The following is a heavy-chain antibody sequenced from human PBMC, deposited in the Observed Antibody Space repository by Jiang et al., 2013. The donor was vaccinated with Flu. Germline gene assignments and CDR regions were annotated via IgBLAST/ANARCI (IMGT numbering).Heavy chain of an antibody. J-gene: IGHJ4*02. CDR2: TSGSGGST. D-gene: IGHD6-13*01. CDR3: AKGRAAAGKSYFDF. Sequence: VQLLESGGGLVQPGGPVRLSCAASGITFGSYAMSWVRQAPGKGLEWVSSTSGSGGSTYYADSVRGRFTISRDNLKNTTHLQMNSLRVEDTAVYYCAKGRAAAGKSYFDFWGQGTLVTVSS. CDR1: GITFGSYA. V-gene: IGHV3-23*01.